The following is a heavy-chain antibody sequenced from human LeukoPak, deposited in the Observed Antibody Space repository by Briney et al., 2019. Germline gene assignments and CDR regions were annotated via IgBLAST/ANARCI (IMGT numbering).Heavy chain of an antibody. Sequence: GGSLRLSCAVSGFTFSGQAMSGVRQAPGRGLEWVSGKSGGGYSTFYADSVKGRFTISRDISKNTLYLQMNSLRVEDTAVYYCAKRGITAAEYYFDYWGQGTLVTVSS. CDR2: KSGGGYST. CDR1: GFTFSGQA. CDR3: AKRGITAAEYYFDY. J-gene: IGHJ4*02. D-gene: IGHD6-13*01. V-gene: IGHV3-23*01.